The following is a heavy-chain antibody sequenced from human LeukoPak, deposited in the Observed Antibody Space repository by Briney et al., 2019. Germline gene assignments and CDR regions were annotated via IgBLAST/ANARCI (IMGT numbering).Heavy chain of an antibody. CDR1: GFTVSSNY. D-gene: IGHD2-2*01. CDR2: IYSGGST. CDR3: AKDQGVPAAILDY. V-gene: IGHV3-53*01. J-gene: IGHJ4*02. Sequence: GGSLRLSCAASGFTVSSNYMSWVRQAPGKGLEWVSVIYSGGSTYYADSVKGRFTISRDNSKNTLYLQMNSLRAEDTAVYYCAKDQGVPAAILDYWGQGTLVTVSS.